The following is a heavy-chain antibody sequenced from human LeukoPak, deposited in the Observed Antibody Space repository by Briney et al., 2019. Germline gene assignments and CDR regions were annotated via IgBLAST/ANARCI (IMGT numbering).Heavy chain of an antibody. CDR2: INPNSGGT. D-gene: IGHD3-10*01. Sequence: ASVKVSCKASGYTFTGYYMHWVRQAPGQGLEWMGWINPNSGGTNYAQKFQGRVTMTRDTSISTAYMELSRLRSDDTAVYYCARDSLGWFGELFNNWFDPWGQGTLVTVS. J-gene: IGHJ5*02. CDR1: GYTFTGYY. CDR3: ARDSLGWFGELFNNWFDP. V-gene: IGHV1-2*02.